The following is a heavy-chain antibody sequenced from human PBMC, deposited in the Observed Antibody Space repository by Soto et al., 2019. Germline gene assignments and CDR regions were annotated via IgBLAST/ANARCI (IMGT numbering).Heavy chain of an antibody. J-gene: IGHJ3*02. CDR3: AREVVVAATGPAFDI. V-gene: IGHV5-51*01. D-gene: IGHD2-15*01. Sequence: GESLKISCKGSGYSFTSYWIGWVRQMPGKGLEWMGIIYPGDSDTRYSPSFQGQVTISADKSISTAYLQWSSLKASDTAMYYCAREVVVAATGPAFDIWGQGTMVTVS. CDR1: GYSFTSYW. CDR2: IYPGDSDT.